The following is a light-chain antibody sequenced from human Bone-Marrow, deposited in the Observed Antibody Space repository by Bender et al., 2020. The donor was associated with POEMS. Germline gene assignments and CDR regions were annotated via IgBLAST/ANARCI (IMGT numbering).Light chain of an antibody. J-gene: IGLJ2*01. CDR1: SSAVG. V-gene: IGLV2-23*01. Sequence: QSALTQPASVSGSPGQSITISCTGTSSAVGSWYQLHPGKAPKLMIFDDTERPSGVSDRFSGSTSGNTASLTISDLQAEDEADYYYCSYAGSYSVVFGGGTKVTVL. CDR3: CSYAGSYSVV. CDR2: DDT.